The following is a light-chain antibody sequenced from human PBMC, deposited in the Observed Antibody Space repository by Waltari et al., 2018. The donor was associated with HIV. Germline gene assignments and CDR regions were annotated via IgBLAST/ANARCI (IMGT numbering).Light chain of an antibody. J-gene: IGLJ2*01. CDR3: QAWDSSTAV. CDR1: TLADKY. V-gene: IGLV3-1*01. Sequence: SYELTQPPSVSVSPGQTASITCPGDTLADKYACWYQQKPGQSPVLVINQDSKRPSGIPERFSGSNSGNTATLTISGTQAMDEADYYCQAWDSSTAVFGGGTKLTVL. CDR2: QDS.